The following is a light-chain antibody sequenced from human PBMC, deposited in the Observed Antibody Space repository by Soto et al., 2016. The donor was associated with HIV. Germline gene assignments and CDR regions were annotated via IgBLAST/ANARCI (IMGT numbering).Light chain of an antibody. CDR3: SSRDMNTYHVV. CDR1: SLRTYH. J-gene: IGLJ2*01. V-gene: IGLV3-19*01. Sequence: SSELTQDPAVSVALGQAVRITCQGDSLRTYHANWYQQKPGQAPVLVIYGKNIRPSGIPDRFPGSRSGNTASLTITRAQAEDEADYYCSSRDMNTYHVVFGGGTK. CDR2: GKN.